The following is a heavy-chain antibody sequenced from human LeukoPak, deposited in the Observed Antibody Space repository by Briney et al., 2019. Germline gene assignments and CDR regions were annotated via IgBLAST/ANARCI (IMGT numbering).Heavy chain of an antibody. D-gene: IGHD5-24*01. CDR1: GYSFIDYY. Sequence: ASVKASCKASGYSFIDYYMHWVRQAPGQGLEWMGWINPKSGGTNYAQKFQDRVTMTTDTSISTAYMELSRLTSDDTAVYYCAPATMTFDYWGQGTLVTVSS. J-gene: IGHJ4*02. CDR2: INPKSGGT. CDR3: APATMTFDY. V-gene: IGHV1-2*02.